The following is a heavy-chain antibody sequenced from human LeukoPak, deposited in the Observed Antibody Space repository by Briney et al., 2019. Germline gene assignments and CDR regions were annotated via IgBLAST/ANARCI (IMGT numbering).Heavy chain of an antibody. CDR2: IYSGGST. CDR3: ARASSGYSYGHYFDY. Sequence: GGSLRLSCAAFGFTVSSNYMSWVRQAPGKGLEWVSVIYSGGSTYYADSVKGRFTTPRDNSKSTLYLQMNSLRAEDTAVYYCARASSGYSYGHYFDYWGQGTLVTVSS. J-gene: IGHJ4*02. CDR1: GFTVSSNY. V-gene: IGHV3-66*02. D-gene: IGHD5-18*01.